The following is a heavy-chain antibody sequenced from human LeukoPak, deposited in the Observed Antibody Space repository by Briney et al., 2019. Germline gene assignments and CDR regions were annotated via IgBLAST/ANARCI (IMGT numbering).Heavy chain of an antibody. Sequence: ASVKVSCKASGGTFSSYAISWVRQAPGQGLEWMGGIIPIFGTANYAQKFQGRVTITADESTSTAYMELSSLRSEDTAVYYCASIVGFGSSSYWFDPWGQGTLVTVSS. D-gene: IGHD6-13*01. CDR3: ASIVGFGSSSYWFDP. J-gene: IGHJ5*02. CDR2: IIPIFGTA. CDR1: GGTFSSYA. V-gene: IGHV1-69*13.